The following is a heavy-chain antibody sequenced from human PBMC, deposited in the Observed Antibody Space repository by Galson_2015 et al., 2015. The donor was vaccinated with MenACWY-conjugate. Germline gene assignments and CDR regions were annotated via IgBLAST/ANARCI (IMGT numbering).Heavy chain of an antibody. CDR3: ARVSIAVAGTMSWSGYYYGMDV. V-gene: IGHV1-46*01. Sequence: SVKVSCKASGYTFTSYYMHWVRQAPGQGLEWMGIINPSGGSTSYAQKFQGRVTMTRDTSTSTAYMELRSLRSDDTAVYYCARVSIAVAGTMSWSGYYYGMDVWGQGTTVTVSS. CDR2: INPSGGST. J-gene: IGHJ6*02. D-gene: IGHD6-19*01. CDR1: GYTFTSYY.